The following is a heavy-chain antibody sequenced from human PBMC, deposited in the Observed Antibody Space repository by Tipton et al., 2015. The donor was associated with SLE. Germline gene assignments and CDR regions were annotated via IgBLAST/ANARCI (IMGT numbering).Heavy chain of an antibody. J-gene: IGHJ4*02. CDR2: ISYDGSNK. Sequence: SLRLSCAASGFTFSSYAMHWVRQAPGKGLEWVAVISYDGSNKYYADSVKGRFTISRDNSKNTLYLQMNSLRAEDTAVYYCAKDRPRGFDYWGQGTLVTVSS. CDR3: AKDRPRGFDY. CDR1: GFTFSSYA. V-gene: IGHV3-30-3*01.